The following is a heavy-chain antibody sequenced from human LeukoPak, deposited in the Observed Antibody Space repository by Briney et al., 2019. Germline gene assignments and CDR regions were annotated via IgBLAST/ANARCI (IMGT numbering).Heavy chain of an antibody. V-gene: IGHV3-53*01. J-gene: IGHJ4*02. CDR3: AKAFAFVGANFFDY. Sequence: PSETLSLTCTVSGGSISSYYWSWVRQAPGKGLEWVSAIGDTTYYADSVEGRFTISRDNSKNTLYLQMNSLRAEDAAIYYCAKAFAFVGANFFDYWGQGTLVTVSS. CDR2: IGDTT. D-gene: IGHD1-26*01. CDR1: GGSISSYY.